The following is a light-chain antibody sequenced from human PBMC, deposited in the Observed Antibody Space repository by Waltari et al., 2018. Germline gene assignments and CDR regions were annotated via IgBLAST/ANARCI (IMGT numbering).Light chain of an antibody. CDR2: END. J-gene: IGLJ3*02. V-gene: IGLV1-51*02. CDR1: GANIAKNY. CDR3: GTWDSSLSAGV. Sequence: QSVLTQPPSVSAAPGQKVPISCSGSGANIAKNYVSWYQQVPGTAPKLLIYENDKRPSGIPDRFSGSKSGTSATLGITGLQPGDEADYHCGTWDSSLSAGVFGGGTKVTVL.